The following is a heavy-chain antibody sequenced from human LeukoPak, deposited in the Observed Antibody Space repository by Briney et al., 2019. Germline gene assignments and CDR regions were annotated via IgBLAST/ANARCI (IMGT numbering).Heavy chain of an antibody. CDR1: GYTFTSYA. J-gene: IGHJ6*04. D-gene: IGHD3-10*01. CDR2: INAGNGNT. V-gene: IGHV1-3*01. Sequence: GASVKVSCKASGYTFTSYAMHWVRQAPGQRLEWMGWINAGNGNTKYSQKFQGRVTITRDTSASTAYMELSSLRSEDTAVYYCARDSAPYHYGSGSYYHYYYGMDVWGKGTTVTVSS. CDR3: ARDSAPYHYGSGSYYHYYYGMDV.